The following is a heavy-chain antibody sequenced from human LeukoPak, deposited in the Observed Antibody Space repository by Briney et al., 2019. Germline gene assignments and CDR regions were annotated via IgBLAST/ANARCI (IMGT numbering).Heavy chain of an antibody. V-gene: IGHV6-1*01. J-gene: IGHJ3*02. CDR3: PRVSILWFGELSRAFDI. CDR1: GDSVSSNSAA. CDR2: TYYRSKWYN. Sequence: SQTLSLTCAISGDSVSSNSAAWNWIRQSPSRGLEWLGRTYYRSKWYNDYAVSVKSRITINPDTSKNQFSLQLNSVTPEDTAVYYCPRVSILWFGELSRAFDIWGQGTMVTVSS. D-gene: IGHD3-10*01.